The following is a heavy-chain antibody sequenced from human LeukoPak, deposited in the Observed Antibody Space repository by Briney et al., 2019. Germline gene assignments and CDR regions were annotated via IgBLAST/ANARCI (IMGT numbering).Heavy chain of an antibody. Sequence: PGGSLRLSCAASGFTFSSYAMSWVRQAPGKGLEWVSAISGSGGSTYYADSVKGRFTISRDNSKNTLYLQMNSLRAEDTAVYYCAKEGYKLSSWSFSDLDYWGQGTLVTVSS. CDR1: GFTFSSYA. J-gene: IGHJ4*02. D-gene: IGHD6-13*01. V-gene: IGHV3-23*01. CDR2: ISGSGGST. CDR3: AKEGYKLSSWSFSDLDY.